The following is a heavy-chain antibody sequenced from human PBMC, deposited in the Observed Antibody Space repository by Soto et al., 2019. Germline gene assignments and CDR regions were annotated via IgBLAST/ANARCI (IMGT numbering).Heavy chain of an antibody. V-gene: IGHV4-59*01. D-gene: IGHD2-21*02. J-gene: IGHJ6*02. CDR2: MYNTGST. CDR1: GGTISRYY. Sequence: QVQLQESGPGLVKPSETLSLTCTVSGGTISRYYWSWIRQPPGKGLEWIGYMYNTGSTVYDPSFKSRVTISVDTPKNQVSLKLNSVTAADTAVYYCARDLWGYCGTDCYPLDVWGQGTTVTVSS. CDR3: ARDLWGYCGTDCYPLDV.